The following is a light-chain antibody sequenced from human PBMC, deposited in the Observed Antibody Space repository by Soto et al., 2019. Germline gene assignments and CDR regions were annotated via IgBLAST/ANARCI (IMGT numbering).Light chain of an antibody. V-gene: IGKV3-11*01. CDR3: QLCTIRRCT. CDR1: QSVSSY. Sequence: EFLLTQSPAPLSFSLGERATLSCRASQSVSSYLAWYQQKPGQATRLIIYDASNRATGIPARFSGSGSGTDFTLTIISLEPEDFTLYYRQLCTIRRCTFGQGGKVDI. CDR2: DAS. J-gene: IGKJ1*01.